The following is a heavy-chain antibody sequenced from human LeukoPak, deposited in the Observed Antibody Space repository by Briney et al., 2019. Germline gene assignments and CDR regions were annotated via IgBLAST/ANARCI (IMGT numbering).Heavy chain of an antibody. D-gene: IGHD5-18*01. CDR3: ARDNGGTAMAYYSYFYMDV. CDR2: ISGSDGGT. CDR1: GFTFSNYA. J-gene: IGHJ6*03. V-gene: IGHV3-23*01. Sequence: GGSLGLSCAASGFTFSNYAMSWVRQAPGKGLEWVSAISGSDGGTYYVDSVKGRFTISRDNSKNTLYLRMNSLRAEDTAVYYCARDNGGTAMAYYSYFYMDVWGKGTTVTISS.